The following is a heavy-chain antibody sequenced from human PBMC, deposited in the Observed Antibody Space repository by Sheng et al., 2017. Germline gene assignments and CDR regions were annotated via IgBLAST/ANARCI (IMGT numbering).Heavy chain of an antibody. CDR1: GGSFSGYY. J-gene: IGHJ4*02. Sequence: QVQLQQWGAGLLKPSETLSLTCAVYGGSFSGYYWSWIRQPPGKGRGVDWGKSIIVEAPTTTRPSKSRVTISVDTSKNQFSLKLSSVTAADTAVYYCARGRWELLPQTPYFDYWGQGTLSPSP. CDR3: ARGRWELLPQTPYFDY. V-gene: IGHV4-34*01. CDR2: SIIVEAP. D-gene: IGHD1-26*01.